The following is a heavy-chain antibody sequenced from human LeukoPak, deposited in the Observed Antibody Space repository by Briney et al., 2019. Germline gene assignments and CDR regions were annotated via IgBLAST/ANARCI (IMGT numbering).Heavy chain of an antibody. V-gene: IGHV3-30*04. CDR1: GFTFSSYA. Sequence: GGSLRLSCAASGFTFSSYAMHWVRQAPGKGLEWVAVISYDGSNKYYADSVKGRFTISRDNAKNTLYLHMDSLRAEDTAVYFCTRGGVDYWGQGTLVTVSS. CDR2: ISYDGSNK. CDR3: TRGGVDY. D-gene: IGHD3-10*01. J-gene: IGHJ4*02.